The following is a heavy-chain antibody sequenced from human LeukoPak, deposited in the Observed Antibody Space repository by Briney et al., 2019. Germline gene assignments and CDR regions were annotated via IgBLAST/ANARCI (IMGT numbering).Heavy chain of an antibody. J-gene: IGHJ4*02. CDR3: TRESGSYHGNDY. CDR2: INPSGGST. CDR1: GYSFTSYY. Sequence: ASVKVSCKASGYSFTSYYIHWVRQAPGQGLEWMGIINPSGGSTSYAQKFQGRVTMTGDTSISTAYMELSSLRSDDTAVYYCTRESGSYHGNDYWGQGTLVTVSS. V-gene: IGHV1-46*01. D-gene: IGHD1-26*01.